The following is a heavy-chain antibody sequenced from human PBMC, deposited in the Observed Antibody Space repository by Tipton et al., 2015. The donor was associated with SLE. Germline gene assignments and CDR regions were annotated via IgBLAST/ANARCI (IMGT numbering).Heavy chain of an antibody. Sequence: SLRLSCAASGFTFDDYGMSWVRQAPGRGLEWVANVKQDESEKYYVDSVKGRFTISRDNAKNSLYLQMNSLRDEDTGVYFCAKDDGGSGWPDYWGQGTLVTVSS. J-gene: IGHJ4*02. CDR2: VKQDESEK. D-gene: IGHD6-19*01. CDR3: AKDDGGSGWPDY. V-gene: IGHV3-7*01. CDR1: GFTFDDYG.